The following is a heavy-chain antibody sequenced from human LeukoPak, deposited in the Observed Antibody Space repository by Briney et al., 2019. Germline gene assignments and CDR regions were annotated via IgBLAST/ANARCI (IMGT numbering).Heavy chain of an antibody. CDR3: ARGPEPGSSPDYYYYYGMDV. V-gene: IGHV4-30-4*01. Sequence: SETLSLTCTVSGASISSGDYYWSWIRLPPGKGLECIGHIYYSGSTYYNPSLKSRVTISVDTSKNQFSLKLSSVTAADTAVYYCARGPEPGSSPDYYYYYGMDVWGQGTTVTVSS. CDR1: GASISSGDYY. J-gene: IGHJ6*02. D-gene: IGHD1-14*01. CDR2: IYYSGST.